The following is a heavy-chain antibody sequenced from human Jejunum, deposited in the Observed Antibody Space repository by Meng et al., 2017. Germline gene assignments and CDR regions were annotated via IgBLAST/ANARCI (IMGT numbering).Heavy chain of an antibody. J-gene: IGHJ3*02. CDR2: IYSGGGT. CDR3: AREYYYDSSYPFDI. Sequence: GESLKIPCAASGFTVSSNYMSWVRQAPGKGLEWVSIIYSGGGTYYADSVKGRFTISRDNSKNTLYLQMNSLRAEDTAVYYCAREYYYDSSYPFDIWGQGTMVTVSS. V-gene: IGHV3-66*02. D-gene: IGHD3-22*01. CDR1: GFTVSSNY.